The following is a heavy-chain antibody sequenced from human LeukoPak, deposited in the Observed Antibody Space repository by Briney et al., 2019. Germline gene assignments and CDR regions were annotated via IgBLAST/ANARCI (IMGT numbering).Heavy chain of an antibody. CDR2: INHSGST. J-gene: IGHJ4*02. CDR1: GGSFSGYY. CDR3: ARGRVSSGMGY. Sequence: SETLSLTCAVYGGSFSGYYWSWIRQPPGKGLEWIGGINHSGSTNYNPSLKSRVTISVDTPKNQFSLKLSSVTAADTAVYYCARGRVSSGMGYWGQGTLVTVSS. V-gene: IGHV4-34*01. D-gene: IGHD6-19*01.